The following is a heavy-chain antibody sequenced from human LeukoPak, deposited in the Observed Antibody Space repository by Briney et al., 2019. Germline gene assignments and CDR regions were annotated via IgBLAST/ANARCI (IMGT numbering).Heavy chain of an antibody. J-gene: IGHJ1*01. CDR2: IIPSFGTA. CDR1: GGTFSSYA. V-gene: IGHV1-69*05. CDR3: ARGWDSSGWYVAEYFQH. D-gene: IGHD6-19*01. Sequence: SVKVSCKASGGTFSSYAISWVRQAPGQGLEWMGGIIPSFGTANYAQKFRGRATITTDAYTSTAYMELSSLRSEDTAVYYCARGWDSSGWYVAEYFQHWGQGTLVTVSS.